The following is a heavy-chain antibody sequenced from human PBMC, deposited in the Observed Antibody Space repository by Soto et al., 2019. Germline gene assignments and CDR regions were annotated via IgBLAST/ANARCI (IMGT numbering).Heavy chain of an antibody. CDR2: IWYDGSNK. CDR3: ARSHYCSSTSCRKDYYYYYGMDV. V-gene: IGHV3-33*01. Sequence: PGGSLRLSCAASGFTFSSYGMHWVRQAPGKGLEWVAVIWYDGSNKYYADSVKGRFTISRDNSKNTLYLQMNSLRAEDTAVYYCARSHYCSSTSCRKDYYYYYGMDVWGKGTTVTV. CDR1: GFTFSSYG. D-gene: IGHD2-2*01. J-gene: IGHJ6*04.